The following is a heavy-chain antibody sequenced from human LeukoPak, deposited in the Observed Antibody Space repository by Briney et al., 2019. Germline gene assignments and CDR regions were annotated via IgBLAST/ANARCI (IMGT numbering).Heavy chain of an antibody. D-gene: IGHD3-22*01. CDR2: ISGSGGST. CDR3: AKDRPNYYDSSGHYYRRDGDY. V-gene: IGHV3-23*01. CDR1: GFTFSIYA. J-gene: IGHJ4*02. Sequence: GGSLRLSCAASGFTFSIYAMSWVRQAPGKGLEWVSAISGSGGSTYYADSVKGRFTISRDNSRNTLYLQTNSLRAEDTAIYYCAKDRPNYYDSSGHYYRRDGDYWGQGTLVTVSS.